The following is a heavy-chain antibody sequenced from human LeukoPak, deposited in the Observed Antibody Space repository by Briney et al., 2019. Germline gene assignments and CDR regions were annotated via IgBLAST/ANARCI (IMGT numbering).Heavy chain of an antibody. CDR3: ARGALLYCTNGVCYSGDFDY. Sequence: SETLSLTCTVSGGSISSGSYYWSWIRQPAGKGLEWIGRIYTSGSTNYNPSLKSRVTISVDTSKNQFSLKLSSVTAADTAVYYCARGALLYCTNGVCYSGDFDYWGQGTLVTVSS. J-gene: IGHJ4*02. D-gene: IGHD2-8*01. V-gene: IGHV4-61*02. CDR2: IYTSGST. CDR1: GGSISSGSYY.